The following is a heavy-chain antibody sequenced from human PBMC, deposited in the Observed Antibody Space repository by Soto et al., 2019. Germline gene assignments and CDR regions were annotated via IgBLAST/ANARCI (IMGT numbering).Heavy chain of an antibody. CDR3: ARGSGGMDV. Sequence: EVQLVESGGGVVRPGGSLRLSCAASGFTFDDYGMSWFRQAPGKGLEWVSVINWHGGSTGYADSVKGRFTISRDNAKNSLYLQMNSLIAEYTALYYCARGSGGMDVWVQGTTVTVSS. V-gene: IGHV3-20*04. J-gene: IGHJ6*02. CDR1: GFTFDDYG. CDR2: INWHGGST.